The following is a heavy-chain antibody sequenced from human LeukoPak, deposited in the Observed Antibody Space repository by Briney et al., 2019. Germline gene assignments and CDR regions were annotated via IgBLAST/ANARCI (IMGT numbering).Heavy chain of an antibody. J-gene: IGHJ6*04. CDR1: GFTFSDYY. V-gene: IGHV3-53*01. CDR2: IYSGGTT. Sequence: PGGSLRLSCAASGFTFSDYYMSWVRQAPGTGLEWVSLIYSGGTTYYADSVKGRFTISRDDSKNTIYLQMNSLRLGDTAIYYCTRGKEDNPLWVGKFPYADLWGKGATVTVSS. D-gene: IGHD3-10*01. CDR3: TRGKEDNPLWVGKFPYADL.